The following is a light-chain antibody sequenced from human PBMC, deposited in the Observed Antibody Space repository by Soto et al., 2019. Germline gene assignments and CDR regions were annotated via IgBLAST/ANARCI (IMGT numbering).Light chain of an antibody. CDR1: QSVSSSY. V-gene: IGKV3-20*01. J-gene: IGKJ5*01. Sequence: EIVLTQSPGTLPLSPGERATLSCRASQSVSSSYLAWYQQTPGQAPRLLIYGASSRATGIPDRFSGSASGTDFTLTISRLEPEDFAVYYCQQYGSSPITFGQGTRLEIK. CDR3: QQYGSSPIT. CDR2: GAS.